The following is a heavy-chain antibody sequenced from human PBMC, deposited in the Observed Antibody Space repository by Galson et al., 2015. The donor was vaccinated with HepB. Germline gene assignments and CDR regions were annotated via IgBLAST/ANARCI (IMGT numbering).Heavy chain of an antibody. CDR3: VRAAGATMGAFDY. D-gene: IGHD4/OR15-4a*01. CDR1: GFKFSNYW. Sequence: QSGAEVKKPGDSLKISCKTSGFKFSNYWIGWVRQVPGKGLEWMGIIYPGYSEPRYSPAFEGQGTISVDKSVTAASIRGRGLKASYSAIYFCVRAAGATMGAFDYWGQRTLVTVS. V-gene: IGHV5-51*03. J-gene: IGHJ4*02. CDR2: IYPGYSEP.